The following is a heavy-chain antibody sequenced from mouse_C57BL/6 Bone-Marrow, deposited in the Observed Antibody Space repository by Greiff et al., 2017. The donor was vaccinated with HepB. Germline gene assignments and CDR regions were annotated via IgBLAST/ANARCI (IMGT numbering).Heavy chain of an antibody. CDR1: GFTFSDYG. V-gene: IGHV5-17*01. J-gene: IGHJ4*01. Sequence: EVHLVESGGGLVKPGGSLKLSCAASGFTFSDYGMHWVRQAPEKGLEWVAYISSGSSTIYYADTVKGRFTISRDNAKNTLFLQMTSLRSEDTAMYYCARLPDYAMDYWGQGTSVTVSS. CDR2: ISSGSSTI. D-gene: IGHD5-5*01. CDR3: ARLPDYAMDY.